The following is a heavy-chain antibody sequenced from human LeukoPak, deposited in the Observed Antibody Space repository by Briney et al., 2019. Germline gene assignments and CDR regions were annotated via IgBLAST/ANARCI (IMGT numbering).Heavy chain of an antibody. V-gene: IGHV3-20*04. CDR2: INWNGGST. CDR1: GFTFDDYG. Sequence: PGGSLRLSCAAFGFTFDDYGMSWVRQAPGKGLGWVSGINWNGGSTGYADSVKGRFTISRDNAKNSLYLQMNSLRAEDTALYYCARDGGYCSGGSCYRYFDYWGQGTLVTVSS. D-gene: IGHD2-15*01. CDR3: ARDGGYCSGGSCYRYFDY. J-gene: IGHJ4*02.